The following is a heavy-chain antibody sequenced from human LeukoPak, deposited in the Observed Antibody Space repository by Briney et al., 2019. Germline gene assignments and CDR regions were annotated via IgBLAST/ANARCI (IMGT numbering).Heavy chain of an antibody. CDR1: GFTFSSYW. Sequence: GGSLRLSCAASGFTFSSYWMSWVRQAPGKGLEWVANIKQDGSEKYYVDSVKGRFTISRDNAKNSLYLQMNSLRAEDTAVYYCARVVWFGEPPSLGWFDPWGQGTPVTVSS. D-gene: IGHD3-10*01. V-gene: IGHV3-7*01. CDR2: IKQDGSEK. J-gene: IGHJ5*02. CDR3: ARVVWFGEPPSLGWFDP.